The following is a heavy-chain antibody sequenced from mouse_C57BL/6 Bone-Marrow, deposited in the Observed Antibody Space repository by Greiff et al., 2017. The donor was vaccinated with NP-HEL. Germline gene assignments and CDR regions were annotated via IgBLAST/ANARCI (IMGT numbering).Heavy chain of an antibody. CDR1: GFSLTSYG. V-gene: IGHV2-2*01. CDR2: IWSGGST. CDR3: ARNEGSTVVAKDWYFDV. J-gene: IGHJ1*03. D-gene: IGHD1-1*01. Sequence: QVQLKESGPGLVQPSQSLSITCTVSGFSLTSYGVHWVRQSPGKGLEWLGVIWSGGSTDYNAAFISRLSISKDNSKSQVFFKMNSLQADDTAIYYCARNEGSTVVAKDWYFDVWGTGTTVTVSS.